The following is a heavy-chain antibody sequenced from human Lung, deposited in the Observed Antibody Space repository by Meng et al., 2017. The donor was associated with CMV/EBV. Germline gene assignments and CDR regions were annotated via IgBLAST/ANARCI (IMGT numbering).Heavy chain of an antibody. CDR2: IRYDGSNK. D-gene: IGHD5-18*01. Sequence: KLSCAASGFTFSSYGMHWVRQAPGKGLEWVAFIRYDGSNKYYEDSVKGRFTISRDNSKNTLYLQMNSLRAEDTAVYYCAKDGRGYSYGYGMDVWGQGNXVNGAS. J-gene: IGHJ6*01. V-gene: IGHV3-30*02. CDR1: GFTFSSYG. CDR3: AKDGRGYSYGYGMDV.